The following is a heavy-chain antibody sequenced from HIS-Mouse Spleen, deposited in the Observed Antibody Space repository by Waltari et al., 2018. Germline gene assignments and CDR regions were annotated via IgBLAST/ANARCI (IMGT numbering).Heavy chain of an antibody. Sequence: QVQLVESGGGVGQPGRSLTLACAASGFTCGSSGMHRVRQALGKGLEWVAVISYDGSNKYYADSVKGRFTISRDNSKNPLYLQMNSLRAEDTAVYYCAKASSGWLDYWGQGTLVTVSS. CDR1: GFTCGSSG. V-gene: IGHV3-30*18. D-gene: IGHD6-19*01. CDR2: ISYDGSNK. CDR3: AKASSGWLDY. J-gene: IGHJ4*02.